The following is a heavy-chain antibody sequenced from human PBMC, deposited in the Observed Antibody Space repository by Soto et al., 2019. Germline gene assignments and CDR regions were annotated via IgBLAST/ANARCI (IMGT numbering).Heavy chain of an antibody. CDR2: IYSGGST. V-gene: IGHV3-66*01. CDR3: ARDTGFWSGYFAFDI. CDR1: GFTVSSNY. J-gene: IGHJ3*02. D-gene: IGHD3-3*01. Sequence: GGALRLYCAASGFTVSSNYMSWVRQAPGKGTEWVSVIYSGGSTYYADSVKCRFTISRDNSKNTLYLQMNSLRAEDTAVYYCARDTGFWSGYFAFDIWGQGTMVTVSS.